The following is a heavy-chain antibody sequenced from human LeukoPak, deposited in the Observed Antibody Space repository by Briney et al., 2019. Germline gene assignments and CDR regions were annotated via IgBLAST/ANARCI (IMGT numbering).Heavy chain of an antibody. CDR3: ANSGVAGTGY. CDR2: IRYDGSNE. D-gene: IGHD6-19*01. CDR1: GFTFSNYG. V-gene: IGHV3-30*02. Sequence: PGGSLRLSCAASGFTFSNYGIHWVRQAPGKGLEWVAFIRYDGSNEYYADSVKGRFTISRDNSKNTLYLQMNSLRAEDTAVYYCANSGVAGTGYWGQGTLVTVSS. J-gene: IGHJ4*02.